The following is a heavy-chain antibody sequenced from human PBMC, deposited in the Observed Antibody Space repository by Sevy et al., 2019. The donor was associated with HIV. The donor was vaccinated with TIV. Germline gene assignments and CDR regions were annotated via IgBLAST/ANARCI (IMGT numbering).Heavy chain of an antibody. CDR3: ATSFNSYYYYGMDV. J-gene: IGHJ6*02. Sequence: GGSLRLSCAASGFTFSSYGMHWVRQAPGKGLEWVAVISYDGSNKYYADSVKGRFTISRDNSKNTLYLQMNSLRAEDTAVYYCATSFNSYYYYGMDVWGQGTTVTVSS. CDR1: GFTFSSYG. CDR2: ISYDGSNK. V-gene: IGHV3-30*03.